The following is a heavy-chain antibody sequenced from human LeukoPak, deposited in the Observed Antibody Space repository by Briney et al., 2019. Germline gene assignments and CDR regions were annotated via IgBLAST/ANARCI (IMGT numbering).Heavy chain of an antibody. V-gene: IGHV3-21*01. CDR3: AREYGSGSLDY. CDR2: ISSSTNYI. Sequence: GGSLRLSCAASGFTFSSYSMNWVRQAPGKGLEWVSSISSSTNYIFYADSVKGRFTISRDNAKNSLYVQMNGLRAEDTAVYYCAREYGSGSLDYWGQGTLVTVSS. CDR1: GFTFSSYS. D-gene: IGHD3-10*01. J-gene: IGHJ4*02.